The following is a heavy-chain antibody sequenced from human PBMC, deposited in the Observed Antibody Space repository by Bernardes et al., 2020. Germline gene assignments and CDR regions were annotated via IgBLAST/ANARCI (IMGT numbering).Heavy chain of an antibody. CDR1: GYTFTSYG. J-gene: IGHJ5*02. CDR3: ARDPEVVPAANNWFDP. CDR2: ISAYNGNT. Sequence: ASMKVSCKASGYTFTSYGISWVRQAPGQGLEWMGWISAYNGNTNYAQKLQGRVTMTTDTSTSTAYMELRSLRSDDTAVYYCARDPEVVPAANNWFDPWGQGTLVTVSS. D-gene: IGHD2-2*01. V-gene: IGHV1-18*01.